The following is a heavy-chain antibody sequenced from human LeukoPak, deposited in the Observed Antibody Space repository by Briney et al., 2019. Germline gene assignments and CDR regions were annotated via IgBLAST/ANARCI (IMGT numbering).Heavy chain of an antibody. D-gene: IGHD6-13*01. CDR2: INPNSGGT. CDR3: ARDLWTAAAGTSWFDP. J-gene: IGHJ5*02. Sequence: ASVKVSCKASGYTFTGYYMHWVRQAPGQGLEWMGWINPNSGGTNYAQKFQGWVTMTRDTPISTAYMELSRLRSDDTAVYYCARDLWTAAAGTSWFDPWGQGTLVTVSS. V-gene: IGHV1-2*04. CDR1: GYTFTGYY.